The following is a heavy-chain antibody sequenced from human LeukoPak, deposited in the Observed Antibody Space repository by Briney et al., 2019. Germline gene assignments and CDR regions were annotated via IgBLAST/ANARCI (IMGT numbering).Heavy chain of an antibody. Sequence: ASVKVSCKASGYTFTGYYIHWVRQAPGQGLEWMGRINCNGGGTSYAQKFRGRVTMTRDTSTSTAYMELDRLTSDDTAVYYCARDYGPYPGCSWFDPWGQGTLVTVSS. J-gene: IGHJ5*02. V-gene: IGHV1-2*06. CDR2: INCNGGGT. CDR1: GYTFTGYY. D-gene: IGHD2-21*01. CDR3: ARDYGPYPGCSWFDP.